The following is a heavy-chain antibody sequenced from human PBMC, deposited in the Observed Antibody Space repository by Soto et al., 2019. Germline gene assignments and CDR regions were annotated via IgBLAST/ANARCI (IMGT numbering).Heavy chain of an antibody. CDR2: ISYDGSNK. D-gene: IGHD6-13*01. Sequence: PGGSLRLSCAASGFTFSSYGMHWVRQAPGKGLEWVAVISYDGSNKYYADSVKGRFTISRDNSKNTLYLQMNSLRAEDTAVYYCAKAGERSYSSSWYFDYWGQGTLVTVSS. CDR1: GFTFSSYG. J-gene: IGHJ4*02. V-gene: IGHV3-30*18. CDR3: AKAGERSYSSSWYFDY.